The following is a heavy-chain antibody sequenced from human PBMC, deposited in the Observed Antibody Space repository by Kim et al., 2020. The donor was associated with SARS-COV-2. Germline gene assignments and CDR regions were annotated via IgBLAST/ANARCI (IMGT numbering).Heavy chain of an antibody. Sequence: GGSLRLSCAASGFTFSNAWMSWVRQAPGKGLEWVGRIKSKTDGGTTDYAAPVKGRFTISRDDSKNTLYLQMNSLKTEDTAVYYCTRGLAAAGPRAFDIWGQGTMVTVSS. V-gene: IGHV3-15*01. CDR1: GFTFSNAW. CDR3: TRGLAAAGPRAFDI. CDR2: IKSKTDGGTT. D-gene: IGHD6-13*01. J-gene: IGHJ3*02.